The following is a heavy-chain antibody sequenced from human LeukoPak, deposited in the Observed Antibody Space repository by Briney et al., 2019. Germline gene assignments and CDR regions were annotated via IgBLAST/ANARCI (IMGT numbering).Heavy chain of an antibody. CDR1: GGSISSYY. D-gene: IGHD3-9*01. CDR3: ARGFSRRPDIFDY. CDR2: IYYSGST. V-gene: IGHV4-59*01. Sequence: SETLSLTCSVSGGSISSYYWSWIRQPPGKGLEWIGYIYYSGSTNYNPSLKSRVTISVDTSKNQFSLRLSSVTAADTAVYYCARGFSRRPDIFDYRGQGTLVTVSS. J-gene: IGHJ4*02.